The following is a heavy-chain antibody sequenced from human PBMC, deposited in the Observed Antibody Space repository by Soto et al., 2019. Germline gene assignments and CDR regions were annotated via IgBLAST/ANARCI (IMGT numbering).Heavy chain of an antibody. CDR1: GGSFSGYY. CDR2: INHSGST. Sequence: QVQLQQWGAGLLKPSETLSLTCAVYGGSFSGYYWSWIRQPPGKGLEWIGEINHSGSTNYNPSLKSRVTISVYTSNNQLPLKLSSVTAAETAVYYWARRDSSSSLYLDYWGQGTLVTVSS. V-gene: IGHV4-34*01. D-gene: IGHD6-6*01. CDR3: ARRDSSSSLYLDY. J-gene: IGHJ4*02.